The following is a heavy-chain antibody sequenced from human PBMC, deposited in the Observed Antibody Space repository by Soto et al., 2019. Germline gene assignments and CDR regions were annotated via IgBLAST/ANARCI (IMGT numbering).Heavy chain of an antibody. J-gene: IGHJ5*02. Sequence: EVQVVESGGGLVQPGGSLRLSCSASGFTFSSNSMNWVRQAPGKGLEWISYISSSSSTIYSDSVKGRFTISRDNAKQTLYLQMNRLSHEDTAEYYCARVIWSGHLTSDLWGQGTLVTVSS. D-gene: IGHD3-3*01. CDR1: GFTFSSNS. CDR3: ARVIWSGHLTSDL. CDR2: ISSSSSTI. V-gene: IGHV3-48*02.